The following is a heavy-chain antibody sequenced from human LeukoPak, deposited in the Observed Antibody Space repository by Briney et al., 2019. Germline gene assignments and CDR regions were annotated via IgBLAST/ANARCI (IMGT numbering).Heavy chain of an antibody. V-gene: IGHV4-39*01. CDR3: ARVGATHFDY. J-gene: IGHJ4*02. CDR1: GGSISSSSYY. Sequence: PSETLSLTCTVSGGSISSSSYYSGWIRQPPGKGLEWIGSIYYSGSTYYNPSLKSRVTISVDTSKNQFSLKLSSVTAADTAVYYCARVGATHFDYWGQGTLVTVSS. D-gene: IGHD1-26*01. CDR2: IYYSGST.